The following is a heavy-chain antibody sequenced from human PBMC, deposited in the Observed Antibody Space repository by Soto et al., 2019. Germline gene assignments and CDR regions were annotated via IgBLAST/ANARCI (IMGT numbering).Heavy chain of an antibody. V-gene: IGHV3-53*04. Sequence: EVQLVESGGCLVQPGGSLRLSCAASGFTVSSNYMSWVRQAPGKGLEWVSVIYSGGSTYYADSVKGRFTISRHNSKNTLYLQMNSLRAEDTAVYYCARHYGDYRGNFDYWGQGTLVTVSS. CDR2: IYSGGST. CDR3: ARHYGDYRGNFDY. CDR1: GFTVSSNY. D-gene: IGHD4-17*01. J-gene: IGHJ4*02.